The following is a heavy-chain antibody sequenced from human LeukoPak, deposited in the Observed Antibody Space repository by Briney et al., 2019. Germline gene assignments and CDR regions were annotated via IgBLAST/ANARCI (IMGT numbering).Heavy chain of an antibody. V-gene: IGHV1-46*01. J-gene: IGHJ6*02. CDR3: ARGGYYDSSGYEGPYYYYGMDV. D-gene: IGHD3-22*01. CDR2: INPSGGST. CDR1: GYTFTSYY. Sequence: GASVKVSCTASGYTFTSYYMHWVRQAPGQGLEWMGIINPSGGSTSYAQKFQGRVTMTRDTSTSTVYMELSSLRSEDTAVYYCARGGYYDSSGYEGPYYYYGMDVWGQGTTVTVSS.